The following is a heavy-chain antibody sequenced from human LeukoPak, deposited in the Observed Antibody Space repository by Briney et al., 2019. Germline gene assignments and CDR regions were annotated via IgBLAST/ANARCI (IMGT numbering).Heavy chain of an antibody. CDR3: ARDARSGYSYGPKVDY. V-gene: IGHV1-2*02. CDR1: GYTFTGYY. D-gene: IGHD5-18*01. J-gene: IGHJ4*02. CDR2: INPNSGGT. Sequence: ASVKVSCKASGYTFTGYYMHWVRQAPGQGLEWMGWINPNSGGTNYAQKFQGRVTMTRDTTVSTAYMELRRLRSDATAVYYCARDARSGYSYGPKVDYWGQGTLVTVSS.